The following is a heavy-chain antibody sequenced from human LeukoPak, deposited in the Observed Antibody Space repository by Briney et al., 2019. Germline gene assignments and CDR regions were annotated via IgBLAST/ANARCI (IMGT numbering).Heavy chain of an antibody. CDR2: INPNSGGT. D-gene: IGHD5-18*01. Sequence: VASVKVSCKASGYTFTGYYMHWVRQAPGQGLEWMGWINPNSGGTKYAQKFQGRVTMTRDTSISTAYMELSRLRSDDTAVYYCARDIRRGGYSYGYTFDYWGQGTLVTVSS. CDR3: ARDIRRGGYSYGYTFDY. J-gene: IGHJ4*02. CDR1: GYTFTGYY. V-gene: IGHV1-2*02.